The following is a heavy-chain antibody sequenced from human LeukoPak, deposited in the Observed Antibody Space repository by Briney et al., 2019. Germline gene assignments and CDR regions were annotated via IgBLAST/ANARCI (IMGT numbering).Heavy chain of an antibody. CDR3: ARRGFYFYGLDV. CDR1: RYSLTNYW. V-gene: IGHV5-10-1*01. CDR2: IDPSDSYT. J-gene: IGHJ6*02. Sequence: GESLKISCKGSRYSLTNYWVRWVRQMPGKGLEWMGRIDPSDSYTNYSPSFQGHVTISADKSISTAYLQWSSLKASDTAMYYCARRGFYFYGLDVWGQGTTVTVSS.